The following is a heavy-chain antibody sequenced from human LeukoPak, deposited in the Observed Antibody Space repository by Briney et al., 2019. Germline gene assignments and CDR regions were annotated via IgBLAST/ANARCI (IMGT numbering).Heavy chain of an antibody. CDR3: ARGRYGSGSRLGEY. Sequence: GGSLRLSCAASGFTFSSYSMNWVRQAPGKGLEWVSSISSSSSYIYYADSVKGRFTISRDNAKNSLYLQMNSLRAEDTAVYYCARGRYGSGSRLGEYWGQGTLVTVSS. D-gene: IGHD3-10*01. CDR2: ISSSSSYI. CDR1: GFTFSSYS. V-gene: IGHV3-21*01. J-gene: IGHJ4*02.